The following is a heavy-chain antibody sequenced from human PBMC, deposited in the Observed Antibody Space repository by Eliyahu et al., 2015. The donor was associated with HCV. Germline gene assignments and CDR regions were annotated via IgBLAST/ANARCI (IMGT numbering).Heavy chain of an antibody. CDR2: XSHSGTT. J-gene: IGHJ5*02. D-gene: IGHD2-2*01. CDR3: AKDGDTSWFHSINWFDP. CDR1: XGSISDSH. V-gene: IGHV4-59*03. Sequence: QVQLQESGPGLLKPSETLLLTCSVXXGSISDSHRXXIRQAPGKGLXWMGYXSHSGTTNYNPSLESRVTISVDTSKKRFYLRLTSVTAADTAVYYCAKDGDTSWFHSINWFDPWGQGTLVFVSS.